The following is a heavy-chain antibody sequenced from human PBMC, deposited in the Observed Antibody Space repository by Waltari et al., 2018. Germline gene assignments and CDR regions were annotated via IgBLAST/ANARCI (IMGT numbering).Heavy chain of an antibody. V-gene: IGHV1-69-2*01. Sequence: EVQLVQSGAEVKKPGATVKISCKASGYTFTDYYMHWVQQAPGKGLEWMGRVDPEDGETIYAEKFQGRVTVTADTSTDTAYMELSSLRSEDTAVYYCATAAYCGGDCYSYWFDPWGQGTLVTVSS. CDR3: ATAAYCGGDCYSYWFDP. D-gene: IGHD2-21*01. CDR1: GYTFTDYY. J-gene: IGHJ5*02. CDR2: VDPEDGET.